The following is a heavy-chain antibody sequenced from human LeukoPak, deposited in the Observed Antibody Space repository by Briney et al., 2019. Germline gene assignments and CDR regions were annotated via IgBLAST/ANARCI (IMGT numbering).Heavy chain of an antibody. V-gene: IGHV1-2*02. CDR1: GYTFTNYN. CDR3: ARALTIFGVASGY. D-gene: IGHD3-3*01. CDR2: MNPNSGGT. J-gene: IGHJ4*02. Sequence: ASVKVSCKASGYTFTNYNIIWVRQATGQGLEWMGWMNPNSGGTNYAQKFQGRVTMTRDTSISTAYMELSRLRSDDTAVYYCARALTIFGVASGYWGQGTLVTVSS.